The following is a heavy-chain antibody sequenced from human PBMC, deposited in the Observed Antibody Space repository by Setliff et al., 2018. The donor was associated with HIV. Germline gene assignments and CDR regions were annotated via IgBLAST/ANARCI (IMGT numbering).Heavy chain of an antibody. J-gene: IGHJ6*02. Sequence: SETLSLTCTVSGGSIRSDSYYWTWIRQPAGEGLEWIGRIYSSGNTNYNPSLESRVTISVDTSKNQLSLKLSSVTAADTAVYYCAREEKLSAVAGTMYYYYAMDVWGQGTTVTVSS. CDR2: IYSSGNT. CDR3: AREEKLSAVAGTMYYYYAMDV. CDR1: GGSIRSDSYY. D-gene: IGHD6-19*01. V-gene: IGHV4-61*02.